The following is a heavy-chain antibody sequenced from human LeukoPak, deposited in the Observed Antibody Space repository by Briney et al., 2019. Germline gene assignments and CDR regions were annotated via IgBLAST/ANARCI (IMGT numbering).Heavy chain of an antibody. Sequence: SETLSLTCAVSGASISSSKWWTWVRQPPGKGLEWIGEIYHSGSTNYNPSLKSRVTISVDKSKNQFSLKLSSVTAADTAMYFCARAKIGELMFDYWGQGALVTVSS. CDR3: ARAKIGELMFDY. CDR2: IYHSGST. D-gene: IGHD3-10*01. V-gene: IGHV4-4*02. J-gene: IGHJ4*02. CDR1: GASISSSKW.